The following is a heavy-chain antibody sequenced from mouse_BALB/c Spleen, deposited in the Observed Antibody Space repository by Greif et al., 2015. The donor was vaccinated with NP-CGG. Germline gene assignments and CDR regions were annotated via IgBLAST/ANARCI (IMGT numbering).Heavy chain of an antibody. CDR2: IDPSDSET. D-gene: IGHD2-1*01. CDR1: GYSFTSYW. CDR3: ARSGGNYGRIWFDY. V-gene: IGHV1S127*01. J-gene: IGHJ2*01. Sequence: QVQLQQPGPQLVRPGASVKISCKASGYSFTSYWMHWVKQRPGQGLEWIGMIDPSDSETRLNQKFKDKATLTVDKSSSTAYMQLSSPTSEDSAVYYCARSGGNYGRIWFDYWGQGTTLTVSS.